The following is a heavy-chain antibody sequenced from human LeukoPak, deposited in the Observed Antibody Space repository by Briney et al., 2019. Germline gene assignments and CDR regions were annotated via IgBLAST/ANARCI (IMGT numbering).Heavy chain of an antibody. J-gene: IGHJ4*02. D-gene: IGHD6-13*01. Sequence: PGGSLRLSCAASGFTFSSYAMSWVRQAPGKGLEWVSAISGSGGSTYYADSVKGRFTISRDNSKNTLYLQMNSLRAEDTAVYYCAKTNTLAAAGDSGFDYWGQGTLVTVSS. CDR2: ISGSGGST. CDR3: AKTNTLAAAGDSGFDY. CDR1: GFTFSSYA. V-gene: IGHV3-23*01.